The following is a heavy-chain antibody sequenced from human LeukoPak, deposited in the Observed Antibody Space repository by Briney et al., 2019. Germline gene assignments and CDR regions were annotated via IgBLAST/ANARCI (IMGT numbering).Heavy chain of an antibody. D-gene: IGHD3-10*01. Sequence: PGRSLSSSCAPPGFTFSSYARHWVRQAPGRGLGWVAVISHDGSNKYYADSVKGRFTISRDNSKNTLYLQMNSLRAEDTAVYYCARDHGSGSYRFYYMDVWGKGTTVTVSS. J-gene: IGHJ6*03. V-gene: IGHV3-30*04. CDR3: ARDHGSGSYRFYYMDV. CDR2: ISHDGSNK. CDR1: GFTFSSYA.